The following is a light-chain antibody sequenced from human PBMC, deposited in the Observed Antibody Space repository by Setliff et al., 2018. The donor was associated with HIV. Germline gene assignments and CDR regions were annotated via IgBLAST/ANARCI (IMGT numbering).Light chain of an antibody. CDR3: QVWDSSSDHHV. V-gene: IGLV3-21*03. Sequence: SYALTQPPSVSVAPGKTARITCGGNNIGSKSVHWYQQKPGQAPVLVVYDASDRPSGIPERFSGSNSGNTATLTISRVEAGDEADYYCQVWDSSSDHHVFGTGTKVTVL. J-gene: IGLJ1*01. CDR2: DAS. CDR1: NIGSKS.